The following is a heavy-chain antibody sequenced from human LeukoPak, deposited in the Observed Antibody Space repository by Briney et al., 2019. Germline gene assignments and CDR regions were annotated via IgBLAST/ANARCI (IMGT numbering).Heavy chain of an antibody. CDR1: GGSFSGYY. CDR2: INHSGST. J-gene: IGHJ6*03. CDR3: ARNGKDCSSTSCSQRYYYYYMDV. V-gene: IGHV4-34*01. Sequence: SETLSLTCAVYGGSFSGYYWSWIRQPPGKGLEWIGEINHSGSTNYNPSLKSRVTISVDTSKNQFSLKLSSVTAADTAVYYCARNGKDCSSTSCSQRYYYYYMDVWGKGTTVTVSS. D-gene: IGHD2-2*01.